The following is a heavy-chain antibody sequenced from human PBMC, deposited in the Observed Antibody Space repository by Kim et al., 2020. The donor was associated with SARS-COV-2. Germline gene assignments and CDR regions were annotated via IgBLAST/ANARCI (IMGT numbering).Heavy chain of an antibody. D-gene: IGHD3-22*01. J-gene: IGHJ6*02. V-gene: IGHV3-15*01. Sequence: GGSLRLSCAASGFTFSNAWMSWVRQAPGKGLEWVGRIKSKTDGGTTDYAAPVKGRFTISRDDSKNTLYLQMNSLKTEDTAVYYCTTASRLYYYDSSGYYYYGMDVWGQGTTVTVSS. CDR2: IKSKTDGGTT. CDR1: GFTFSNAW. CDR3: TTASRLYYYDSSGYYYYGMDV.